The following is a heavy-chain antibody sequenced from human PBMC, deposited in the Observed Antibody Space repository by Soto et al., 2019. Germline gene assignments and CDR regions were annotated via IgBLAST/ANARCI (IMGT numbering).Heavy chain of an antibody. CDR3: ARTDYGGTYFDY. D-gene: IGHD4-17*01. CDR1: GFTISSHW. CDR2: INSDGTTT. J-gene: IGHJ4*02. V-gene: IGHV3-74*01. Sequence: GGPVTLACVSSGFTISSHWMHWVRQVPGKGLVCVSRINSDGTTTNYADSVKGRFTISRDNAKHTVYLQMNSLRVEDTAVYYCARTDYGGTYFDYWGQGTLVTVSS.